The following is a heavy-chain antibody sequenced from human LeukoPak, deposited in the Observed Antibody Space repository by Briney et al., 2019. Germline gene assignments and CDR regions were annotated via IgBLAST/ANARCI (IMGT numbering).Heavy chain of an antibody. D-gene: IGHD6-19*01. Sequence: GSLRLSCAASGFTFSSHWMSWVRQAPGKGLEWVANIKQDESEKYYVDSAKGRFTISRDNAKNSLYLQMNSLRAEDTAVYYCARDPAPNSSGWYYYFDYWGQGTLVTVSS. J-gene: IGHJ4*02. V-gene: IGHV3-7*01. CDR1: GFTFSSHW. CDR2: IKQDESEK. CDR3: ARDPAPNSSGWYYYFDY.